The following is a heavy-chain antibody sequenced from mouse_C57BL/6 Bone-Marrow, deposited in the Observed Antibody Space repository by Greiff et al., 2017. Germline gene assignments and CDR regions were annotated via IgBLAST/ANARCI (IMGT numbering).Heavy chain of an antibody. CDR3: TTWSFFDY. J-gene: IGHJ2*01. CDR1: GFNIKDDY. Sequence: DVQLQESGAELVRPGASVKLSCTASGFNIKDDYMHWVKQRPEQGLEWIGWIDPENGDTEYASKFQGKATITADTSSNTAYLQLSSLTSEDTAVYYCTTWSFFDYWGQGTTLTVSS. V-gene: IGHV14-4*01. CDR2: IDPENGDT.